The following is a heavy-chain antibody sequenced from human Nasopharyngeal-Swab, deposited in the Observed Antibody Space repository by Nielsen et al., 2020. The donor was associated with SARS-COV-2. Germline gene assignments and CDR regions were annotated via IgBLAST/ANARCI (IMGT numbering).Heavy chain of an antibody. D-gene: IGHD3-3*01. Sequence: WIRQPPGKGLEWVSGIGITDGRTYYGDSVKGRFTISRDNSKNTLYLQMDSLRAEDTAVYYCARAAILFGMDVWGQGTTVTVSS. V-gene: IGHV3-23*01. CDR3: ARAAILFGMDV. CDR2: IGITDGRT. J-gene: IGHJ6*02.